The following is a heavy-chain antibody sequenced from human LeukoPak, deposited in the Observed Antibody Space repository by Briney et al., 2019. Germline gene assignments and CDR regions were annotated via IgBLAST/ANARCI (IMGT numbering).Heavy chain of an antibody. CDR1: GGTFSSYA. J-gene: IGHJ4*02. CDR2: IIPIFGTA. D-gene: IGHD1-26*01. V-gene: IGHV1-69*01. Sequence: SVKVSCKASGGTFSSYAISWVRQAAGPGLEWMGGIIPIFGTANYAQKFQGRATITADESTSTAYMELSSLRSEDTAVYYCARSRIVGALGSFDYWGQGTLVTVSS. CDR3: ARSRIVGALGSFDY.